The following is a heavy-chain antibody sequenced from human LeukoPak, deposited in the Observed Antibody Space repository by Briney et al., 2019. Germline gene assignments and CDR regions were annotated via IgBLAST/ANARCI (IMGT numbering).Heavy chain of an antibody. CDR1: GISFSNYS. CDR2: IHSDGSST. CDR3: ARENKWLPTSDAFDI. J-gene: IGHJ3*02. D-gene: IGHD3-22*01. Sequence: GGSLRLSCAASGISFSNYSMNWVRQAPGKGLVWVSRIHSDGSSTSYADSVKGRFTISRDNAKNTLYLQMNSLRAEDTAVYYCARENKWLPTSDAFDIWGQGTMVTVSS. V-gene: IGHV3-74*01.